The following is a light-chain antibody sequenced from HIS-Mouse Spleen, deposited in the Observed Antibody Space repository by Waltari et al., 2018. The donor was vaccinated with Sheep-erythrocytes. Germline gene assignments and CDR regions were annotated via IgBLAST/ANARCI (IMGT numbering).Light chain of an antibody. V-gene: IGLV2-11*01. CDR2: DVS. CDR1: SRDVGGSNY. CDR3: CSYAGSYNHV. Sequence: QSALTQPRSVSGSPGQSVTISCTGTSRDVGGSNYFPWYQQHPCKAPKLMIYDVSKRPSGVPDRFSGSKSGNTASLTISGLQAEDEADYYCCSYAGSYNHVFATGTKVTVL. J-gene: IGLJ1*01.